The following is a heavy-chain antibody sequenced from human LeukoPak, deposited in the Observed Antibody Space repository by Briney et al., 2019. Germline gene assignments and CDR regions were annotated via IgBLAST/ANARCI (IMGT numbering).Heavy chain of an antibody. V-gene: IGHV4-31*03. D-gene: IGHD3-3*01. J-gene: IGHJ3*02. Sequence: KTSETLSLTCTVSGGSICSGGYYWSWIRQHPGKGLEWIGYIYYSGSTYYNPSLKSRVTISVDTSKNQFSLKLSSVTAADTAVYYCARRRTYYDFWSGYPDAFDIWGQGTMVTVSS. CDR3: ARRRTYYDFWSGYPDAFDI. CDR1: GGSICSGGYY. CDR2: IYYSGST.